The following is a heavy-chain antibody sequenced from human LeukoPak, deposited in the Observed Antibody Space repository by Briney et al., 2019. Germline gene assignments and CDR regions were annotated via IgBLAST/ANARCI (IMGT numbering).Heavy chain of an antibody. V-gene: IGHV3-23*01. CDR2: ISGSGGTT. CDR1: GFIFSNYA. CDR3: ARGGSVFAYFFDY. J-gene: IGHJ4*02. D-gene: IGHD3-10*01. Sequence: GGSLRLSCAASGFIFSNYAMAWARRTPGKGLEWVSAISGSGGTTYYTDSVKGRFTISRDGSTNTLYLQLSSLRAGDTAIYYCARGGSVFAYFFDYWGQGTLVTVYS.